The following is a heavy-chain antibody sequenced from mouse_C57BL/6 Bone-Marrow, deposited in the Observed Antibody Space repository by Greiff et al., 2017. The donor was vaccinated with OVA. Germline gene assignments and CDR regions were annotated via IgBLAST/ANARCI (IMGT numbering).Heavy chain of an antibody. CDR3: AREGGSSGYGAY. Sequence: QVQLQQSGPELVKPGASVKISCKASGYAFSSSWMNWVKQRPGKGLEWIGRIYPGDGDTNYNGKFKGKATLTADKSSSTAYMQRSILTSEDSAVYFCAREGGSSGYGAYWGQGTLVTVSA. CDR2: IYPGDGDT. D-gene: IGHD3-2*02. CDR1: GYAFSSSW. J-gene: IGHJ3*01. V-gene: IGHV1-82*01.